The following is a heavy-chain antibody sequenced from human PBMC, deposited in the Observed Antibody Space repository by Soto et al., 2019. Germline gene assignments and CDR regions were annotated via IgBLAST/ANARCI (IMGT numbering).Heavy chain of an antibody. J-gene: IGHJ6*02. CDR3: AKGDYSGRDYYYYGMDV. CDR2: ISYDGSNK. Sequence: PGGSLRLSCAASGFTFSSYGMHWVRQAPGKGLEWVAVISYDGSNKYYADSVKGRFTISRDNSKNTLYLQMNSLRAEDTAVYYCAKGDYSGRDYYYYGMDVRGQGTTVTVSS. V-gene: IGHV3-30*18. D-gene: IGHD2-15*01. CDR1: GFTFSSYG.